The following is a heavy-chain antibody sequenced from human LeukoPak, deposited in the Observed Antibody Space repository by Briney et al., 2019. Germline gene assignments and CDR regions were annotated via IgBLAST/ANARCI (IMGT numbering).Heavy chain of an antibody. CDR3: VSGIVVTTSFFDY. CDR1: GFTFSSYA. CDR2: ISGSGGST. J-gene: IGHJ4*02. Sequence: PGGSLRLSCAASGFTFSSYAMSWVRQAPGKGLEWVSAISGSGGSTYYADSVKGRFTISRDSSKNTLYLQMNSLRAEDTAVYYCVSGIVVTTSFFDYWGQGTLVTVSS. V-gene: IGHV3-23*01. D-gene: IGHD4-11*01.